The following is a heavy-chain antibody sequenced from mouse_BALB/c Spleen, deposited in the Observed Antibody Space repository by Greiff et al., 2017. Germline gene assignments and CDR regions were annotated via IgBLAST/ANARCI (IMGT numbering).Heavy chain of an antibody. CDR2: ISSGSSTI. D-gene: IGHD2-14*01. CDR1: GFTFSSFG. V-gene: IGHV5-17*02. Sequence: DVKLVESGGGLVQPGGSRKLSCAASGFTFSSFGMHWVRQAPEKGLEWVAYISSGSSTIYYADTVKGRFTISRDNPKNTLFLQMTSLRSEDTAMYYCARGENYRYDERFAYWGQGTLVTVSA. J-gene: IGHJ3*01. CDR3: ARGENYRYDERFAY.